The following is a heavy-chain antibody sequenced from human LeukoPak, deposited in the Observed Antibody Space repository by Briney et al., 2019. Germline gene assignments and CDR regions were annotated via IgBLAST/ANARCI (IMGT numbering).Heavy chain of an antibody. V-gene: IGHV1-24*01. D-gene: IGHD3-10*01. CDR1: GYTLTELS. CDR2: FDPEDGET. J-gene: IGHJ4*02. Sequence: ASVKVSCKVSGYTLTELSMHWVRQAPGKGLEWMGGFDPEDGETIYAQKFQGRVTMTEDTSTDTAYMELSSLRSEDTAVYYCATVTMVRGVIDRTFDYWGQGTLVTVSS. CDR3: ATVTMVRGVIDRTFDY.